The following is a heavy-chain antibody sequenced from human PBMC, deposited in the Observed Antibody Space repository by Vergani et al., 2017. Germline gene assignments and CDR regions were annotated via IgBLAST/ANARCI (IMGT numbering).Heavy chain of an antibody. Sequence: EVQLVESGGGLVKPGGSLRLSCAASGFTFSSYSMNWVRQAPGKGLEWVSSISSSSSYIYYADSVKGRFTISRDNAKNSLYLQMNSLRAEDTAVYYCAREEDGYSYGLLNYYYGMDFWGQGTTVTVSS. V-gene: IGHV3-21*01. CDR1: GFTFSSYS. CDR3: AREEDGYSYGLLNYYYGMDF. J-gene: IGHJ6*02. CDR2: ISSSSSYI. D-gene: IGHD5-18*01.